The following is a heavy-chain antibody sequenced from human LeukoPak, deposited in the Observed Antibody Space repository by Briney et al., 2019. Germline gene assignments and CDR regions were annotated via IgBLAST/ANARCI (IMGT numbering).Heavy chain of an antibody. D-gene: IGHD3-9*01. CDR2: ISYDGSNK. J-gene: IGHJ3*02. V-gene: IGHV3-30-3*01. Sequence: GGSLRLSCAASGFTFSSYAMSWVRQAPGKGLEWVAVISYDGSNKYYADSVKGRFTISRDNSKNTLYLQMNSLRAEDTAVYYCARAPLFDYSDAFDIWGQGTMVTVSS. CDR3: ARAPLFDYSDAFDI. CDR1: GFTFSSYA.